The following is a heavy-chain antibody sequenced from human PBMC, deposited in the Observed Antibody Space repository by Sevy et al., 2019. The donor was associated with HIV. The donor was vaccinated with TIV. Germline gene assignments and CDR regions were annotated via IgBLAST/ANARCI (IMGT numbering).Heavy chain of an antibody. CDR3: ALERLSSDVAEYFQN. D-gene: IGHD1-1*01. V-gene: IGHV3-30*04. J-gene: IGHJ1*01. CDR1: GFTFSRYS. Sequence: GGSLRLSCAASGFTFSRYSMHWVRQAPGKGLEWVATISFDASNKHYADSVKGRFTISRDNFQNSLFLQMNGLRPEETAVYYCALERLSSDVAEYFQNWGQGTLVTVSS. CDR2: ISFDASNK.